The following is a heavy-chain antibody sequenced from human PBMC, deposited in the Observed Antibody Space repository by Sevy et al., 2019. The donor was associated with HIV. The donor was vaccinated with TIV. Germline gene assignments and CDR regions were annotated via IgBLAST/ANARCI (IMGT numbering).Heavy chain of an antibody. Sequence: GGSLRLSCEASGFTFSKYSMSWVRQAPGKGLEWVATFSFGCGRVNYADSVKGRFTISRVDSKNTRYLQMNSLRAEDTAVYYCAREGCSKPHDYWGQGTLVTVSP. J-gene: IGHJ4*02. V-gene: IGHV3-23*01. CDR3: AREGCSKPHDY. CDR2: FSFGCGRV. D-gene: IGHD4-4*01. CDR1: GFTFSKYS.